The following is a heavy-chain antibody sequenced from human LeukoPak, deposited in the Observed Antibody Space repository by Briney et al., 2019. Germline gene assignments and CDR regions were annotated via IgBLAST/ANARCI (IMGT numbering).Heavy chain of an antibody. D-gene: IGHD5-18*01. CDR3: ARSLDTAMVALDY. CDR2: IIPILGIA. J-gene: IGHJ4*02. CDR1: GGTFSNYA. V-gene: IGHV1-69*04. Sequence: SVKVSCKASGGTFSNYAISWVRQAPGQGLEWMGRIIPILGIANYAQKFQGRVTITADKSTSTAYMELSSLRSEDTAVYYCARSLDTAMVALDYWGQGTLVTVTS.